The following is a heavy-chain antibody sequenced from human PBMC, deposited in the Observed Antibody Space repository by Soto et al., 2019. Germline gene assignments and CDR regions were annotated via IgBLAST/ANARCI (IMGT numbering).Heavy chain of an antibody. V-gene: IGHV1-18*01. CDR3: ARGRYGDY. J-gene: IGHJ4*02. D-gene: IGHD1-1*01. CDR2: ISAHNGNT. CDR1: GYAFTTYG. Sequence: QVHLVQSGAEVKKPGASVKVSCKGSGYAFTTYGITWVRQAPGQGLEWMGGISAHNGNTNYAQKLQGRVTVTRDTSTSTAYMELRSLRSDDTAVNYCARGRYGDYWGQGALVTVSS.